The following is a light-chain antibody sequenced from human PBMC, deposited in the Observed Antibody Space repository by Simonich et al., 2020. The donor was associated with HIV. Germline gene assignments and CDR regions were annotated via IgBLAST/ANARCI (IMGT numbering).Light chain of an antibody. CDR1: RRDVGWSNF. V-gene: IGLV2-11*02. CDR3: CSYAGTYTLV. Sequence: QSALPQPRSVSGSPGQSVTISCTGTRRDVGWSNFGSWYQHYPGEAPKLLIYDVSKRPSGVPDRFSGSKSGNTASLTISGLQAEDEGDYYCCSYAGTYTLVFGGGTELTVL. CDR2: DVS. J-gene: IGLJ3*02.